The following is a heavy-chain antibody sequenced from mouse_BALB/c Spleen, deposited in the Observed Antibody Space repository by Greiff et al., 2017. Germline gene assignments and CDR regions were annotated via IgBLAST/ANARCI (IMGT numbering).Heavy chain of an antibody. Sequence: EVNLVESGGGLVKPGGSLKLSCAASGFTFSDYYMYWVRQTPEKRLEWVATISDGGSYTYYPDSVKGRFTISRDNAKNNLYLQMSSLKSEDTAMYYCARARGYSYAMDYWGQGTSVTVSS. CDR1: GFTFSDYY. D-gene: IGHD1-2*01. CDR3: ARARGYSYAMDY. V-gene: IGHV5-4*02. J-gene: IGHJ4*01. CDR2: ISDGGSYT.